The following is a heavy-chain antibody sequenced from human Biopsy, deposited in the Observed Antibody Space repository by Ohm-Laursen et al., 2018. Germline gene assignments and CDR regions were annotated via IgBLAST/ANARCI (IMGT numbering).Heavy chain of an antibody. V-gene: IGHV4-34*01. D-gene: IGHD3-3*01. CDR3: ARGEYYAYWSGARKLNYFDY. Sequence: GTLSLTWAVSGGSFSGTYWSWIRQTPGKGLEWIGEINHSGSTKYNPSFESRVTISVDTSKNQFSLNLFSVTAADAARYFCARGEYYAYWSGARKLNYFDYWGQGTLVIVSS. CDR2: INHSGST. J-gene: IGHJ4*02. CDR1: GGSFSGTY.